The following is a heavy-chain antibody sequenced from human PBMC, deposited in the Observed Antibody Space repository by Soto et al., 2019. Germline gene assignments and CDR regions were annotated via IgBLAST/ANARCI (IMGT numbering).Heavy chain of an antibody. V-gene: IGHV1-2*04. CDR1: GYTFTSYG. D-gene: IGHD3-10*01. CDR2: INPNSGGT. Sequence: ASVKVSCKASGYTFTSYGISWVRQAHGQGLEWMGWINPNSGGTNYAQKFQGWVTMTRDTSISTAYMELSRLRSDDTAVYYCASSITPPASYYYYGMDVWGQGTTVTVSS. J-gene: IGHJ6*02. CDR3: ASSITPPASYYYYGMDV.